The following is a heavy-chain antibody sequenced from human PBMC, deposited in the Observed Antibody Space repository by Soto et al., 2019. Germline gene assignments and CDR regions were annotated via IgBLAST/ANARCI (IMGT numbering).Heavy chain of an antibody. D-gene: IGHD2-21*02. J-gene: IGHJ2*01. CDR2: IYYSGST. CDR3: ARDRGGIHCGGDCSGWYFDL. Sequence: QVQLQESGPGLVKPSETLSLTGTVSGGSVSSGSYYWSWIRQPPGKGLEWIGYIYYSGSTNYNPSLKSRVTISVDTSKNQFSLKLSSVTAADTAVYYCARDRGGIHCGGDCSGWYFDLWGRGTLVTVSS. V-gene: IGHV4-61*01. CDR1: GGSVSSGSYY.